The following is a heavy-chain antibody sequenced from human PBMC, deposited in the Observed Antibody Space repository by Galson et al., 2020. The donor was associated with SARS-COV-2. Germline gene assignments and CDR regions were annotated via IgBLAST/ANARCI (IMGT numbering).Heavy chain of an antibody. CDR1: GYTFTSYY. D-gene: IGHD4-4*01. CDR2: MNPSGGGT. Sequence: ASVKVSCKASGYTFTSYYIHWVRQAPGQGLEWMGIMNPSGGGTTYAQKFQGRVTMTRDTSTSTVYMELSSLRSEDTAVYYCARDSQGGNDYNYLLFWGQGTLVTVSS. J-gene: IGHJ4*02. V-gene: IGHV1-46*01. CDR3: ARDSQGGNDYNYLLF.